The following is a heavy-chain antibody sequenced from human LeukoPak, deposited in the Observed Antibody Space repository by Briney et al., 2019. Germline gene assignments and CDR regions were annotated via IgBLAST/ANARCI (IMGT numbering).Heavy chain of an antibody. CDR2: IKSDGST. Sequence: GGSLRLSCAASGFTFSTYWMHWVRQAPGKGLVWVSRIKSDGSTNYADSAKGRFTISRDNSKNTLYLQMNSLRAEDTAVYYCAKDPDVWGKGTTVTVSS. CDR3: AKDPDV. CDR1: GFTFSTYW. J-gene: IGHJ6*04. V-gene: IGHV3-74*01.